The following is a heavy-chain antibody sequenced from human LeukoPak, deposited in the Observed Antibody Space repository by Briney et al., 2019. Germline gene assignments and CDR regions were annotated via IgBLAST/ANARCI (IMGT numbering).Heavy chain of an antibody. J-gene: IGHJ4*02. CDR2: IRDDGSNK. CDR1: GFTFSSYG. Sequence: GGSLRLSCAASGFTFSSYGMHWVRQAPAKGLEWVAFIRDDGSNKLYADSVKGRFTISRDNSKNTLYLQMNSLRAEDTAVYYCAKTYSSSWYFDCWGQGTLVTVSS. V-gene: IGHV3-30*02. D-gene: IGHD6-13*01. CDR3: AKTYSSSWYFDC.